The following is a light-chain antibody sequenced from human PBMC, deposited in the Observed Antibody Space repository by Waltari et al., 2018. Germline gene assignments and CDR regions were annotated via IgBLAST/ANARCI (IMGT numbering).Light chain of an antibody. CDR3: SSNEGSKTYI. CDR2: EVS. V-gene: IGLV2-8*01. Sequence: QAALTQPPSMSGSPGQSVTISCTGTSSDIGGYNRVSWYQQNPGKVPKLIIYEVSQRPSGVSARFSGSKSGNTASLTISGLQAEDEADYYCSSNEGSKTYIFGGGTRLTVL. J-gene: IGLJ2*01. CDR1: SSDIGGYNR.